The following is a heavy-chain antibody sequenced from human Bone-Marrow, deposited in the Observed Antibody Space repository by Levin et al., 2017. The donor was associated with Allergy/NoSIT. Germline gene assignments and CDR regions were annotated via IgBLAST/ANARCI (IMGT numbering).Heavy chain of an antibody. J-gene: IGHJ5*02. Sequence: SETLSLTCTVSGGSISSYYWSWIRQPAGKGLEWIGRIYTSGSTNYNPSLKSRVTMSVDTSKNQFSLKLSSVTAADTAVYYCARDLEVGLVAWFDPWGQGTLVTVSS. CDR2: IYTSGST. V-gene: IGHV4-4*07. D-gene: IGHD2-15*01. CDR3: ARDLEVGLVAWFDP. CDR1: GGSISSYY.